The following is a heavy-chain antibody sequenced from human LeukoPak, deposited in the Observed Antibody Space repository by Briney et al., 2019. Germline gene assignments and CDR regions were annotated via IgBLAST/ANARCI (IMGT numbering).Heavy chain of an antibody. J-gene: IGHJ3*02. D-gene: IGHD6-19*01. CDR1: GFVFSTYG. CDR2: ISGSGGST. V-gene: IGHV3-23*01. CDR3: AKHEWSSGWDAFDM. Sequence: GGSLRLSCAASGFVFSTYGMHWVRQAPGKGLEWVSGISGSGGSTYYADSVKGRFTISRDNSKNTLYLQMNSLRAEDTAVYYCAKHEWSSGWDAFDMWGQGTMVTVAS.